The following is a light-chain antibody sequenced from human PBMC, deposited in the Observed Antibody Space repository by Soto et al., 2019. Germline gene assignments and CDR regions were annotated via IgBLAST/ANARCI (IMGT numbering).Light chain of an antibody. CDR3: QQSGSSPWT. V-gene: IGKV3-20*01. Sequence: EKVLTQSPCTLSLSPGERATLSCRASQTVTKSYLAWYQQKPGQAPRLLIFGTSSRATGVPDRFSGSGSGTDFTLTISSLEPEDFAVYFCQQSGSSPWTFGHGTKVDIK. CDR2: GTS. J-gene: IGKJ1*01. CDR1: QTVTKSY.